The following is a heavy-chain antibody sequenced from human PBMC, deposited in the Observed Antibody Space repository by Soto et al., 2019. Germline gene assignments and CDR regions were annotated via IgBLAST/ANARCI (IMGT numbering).Heavy chain of an antibody. V-gene: IGHV3-30-3*01. J-gene: IGHJ4*02. CDR1: GFTFSSYA. CDR3: ARDQNGYDFWSGQDY. D-gene: IGHD3-3*01. CDR2: ISYDGSNK. Sequence: GGSLRLSCAASGFTFSSYAMHWVRQAPGKGLEWVAVISYDGSNKYYADSVKGRFTISRDNSKNTLYLQMNSLRAEDTAVYYCARDQNGYDFWSGQDYWGQGTLVTVSS.